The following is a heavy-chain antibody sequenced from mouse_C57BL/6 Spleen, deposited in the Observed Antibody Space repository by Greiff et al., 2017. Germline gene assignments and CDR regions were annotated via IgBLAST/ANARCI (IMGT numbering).Heavy chain of an antibody. CDR3: ARKDDGYYAWFAY. CDR2: IYPGSGST. V-gene: IGHV1-55*01. CDR1: GYTFTSYW. J-gene: IGHJ3*01. Sequence: VQLQQSGAELVKPGASVKMSCKASGYTFTSYWITWVKQRPGQGLEWIGDIYPGSGSTNYNEKFKSKATLTVDTSSSTAYMQLSSLTSEDSAVYYCARKDDGYYAWFAYWGQGTLVTVSA. D-gene: IGHD2-3*01.